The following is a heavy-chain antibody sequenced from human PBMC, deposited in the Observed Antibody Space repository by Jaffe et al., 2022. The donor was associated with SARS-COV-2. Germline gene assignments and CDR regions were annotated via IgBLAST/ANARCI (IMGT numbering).Heavy chain of an antibody. CDR3: ASPEIDIGYDSVFDY. CDR1: GGNFSRLT. V-gene: IGHV1-69*15. Sequence: QVQLVQSGGEVKKPGSSVKISCKSSGGNFSRLTITWLRQAPGQGLEWMGSILPMYGTANYAQRFQGRVTLTADEESTTAYMELTGLTSGDTAVYYCASPEIDIGYDSVFDYWGQGTLVSVSS. J-gene: IGHJ4*02. D-gene: IGHD5-12*01. CDR2: ILPMYGTA.